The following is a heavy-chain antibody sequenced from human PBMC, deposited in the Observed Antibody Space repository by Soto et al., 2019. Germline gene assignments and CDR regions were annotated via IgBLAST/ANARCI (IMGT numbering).Heavy chain of an antibody. J-gene: IGHJ6*03. Sequence: GQPLKISCKSSGYSFTTYWIGWVRQMPGKGLEWMGIIYPGDSDTRYSPSFQGQVTISADKSISTAYLQWSSLKASDTAMYYRARHGKEYSSSSGYYYYYMDVWRKGTTVTVSS. V-gene: IGHV5-51*01. D-gene: IGHD6-6*01. CDR2: IYPGDSDT. CDR1: GYSFTTYW. CDR3: ARHGKEYSSSSGYYYYYMDV.